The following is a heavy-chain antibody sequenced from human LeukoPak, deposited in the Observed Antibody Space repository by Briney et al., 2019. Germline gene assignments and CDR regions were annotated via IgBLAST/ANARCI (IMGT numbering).Heavy chain of an antibody. Sequence: PGGSLRPSCAASGFTFSSYWMSWVRQAPGKGLEWVANIKQDGSEKYYVDSVKGRFTISRDNAKNSLYLQMNSLRAEDTAVNYCASYCSGGSCYHYFGYWGQGTLVTVSS. J-gene: IGHJ4*02. CDR2: IKQDGSEK. D-gene: IGHD2-15*01. V-gene: IGHV3-7*01. CDR1: GFTFSSYW. CDR3: ASYCSGGSCYHYFGY.